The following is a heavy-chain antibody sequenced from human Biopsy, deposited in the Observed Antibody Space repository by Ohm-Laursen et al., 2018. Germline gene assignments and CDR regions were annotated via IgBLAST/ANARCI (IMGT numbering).Heavy chain of an antibody. CDR1: GGSFSGTY. CDR3: ARVDRYNFDHYIMDA. V-gene: IGHV4-59*07. CDR2: IYYSGRP. Sequence: SDTLSLTCAVSGGSFSGTYWTWIRQSPGKGLEWIAYIYYSGRPNYNPSLKGRVVISVDRSRNQFFLKLTSATAADTAIYYCARVDRYNFDHYIMDAWGRGTTVTVSS. D-gene: IGHD1-20*01. J-gene: IGHJ6*02.